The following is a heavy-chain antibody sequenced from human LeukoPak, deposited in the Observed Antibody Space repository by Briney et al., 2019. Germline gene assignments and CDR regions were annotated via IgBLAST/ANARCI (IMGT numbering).Heavy chain of an antibody. J-gene: IGHJ4*02. CDR2: INEDGSVT. Sequence: PGGSLRLSCVVSGISFSGSWTTWVRQAPGRGLESVANINEDGSVTYFVDSVKGRFAISRDNANNSVFLQLKSLRAEDTAVYYCATGRLQPAHWGQGTLVTVSS. V-gene: IGHV3-7*01. CDR3: ATGRLQPAH. CDR1: GISFSGSW. D-gene: IGHD2-2*01.